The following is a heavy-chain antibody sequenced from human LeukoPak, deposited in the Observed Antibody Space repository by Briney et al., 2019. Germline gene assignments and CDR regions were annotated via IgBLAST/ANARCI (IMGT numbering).Heavy chain of an antibody. Sequence: GGSLRLSCVASRFTFSSYLMTWVRQAPGKGLEWVATVNQDVTERYYLDSMKARLTISRDNAENSVFLQMSSLRPEDTAVYFCVKCRVHGDFWGQGILVAVSS. CDR2: VNQDVTER. V-gene: IGHV3-7*01. CDR3: VKCRVHGDF. CDR1: RFTFSSYL. J-gene: IGHJ4*02.